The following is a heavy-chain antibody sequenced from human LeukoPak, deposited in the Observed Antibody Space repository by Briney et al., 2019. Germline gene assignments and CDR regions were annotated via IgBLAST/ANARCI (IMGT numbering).Heavy chain of an antibody. J-gene: IGHJ4*02. CDR3: ARGGHSSSSPFDY. CDR2: IKQDGSEK. V-gene: IGHV3-7*01. Sequence: SGGSLRLSCAASGFSFISYWLSWVRQAPGKGLEWVANIKQDGSEKYYVDSVKGRFTIAIDNAKNSLYLQMNSLRAEDTAVYYCARGGHSSSSPFDYWGQGTLVTVSS. CDR1: GFSFISYW. D-gene: IGHD6-6*01.